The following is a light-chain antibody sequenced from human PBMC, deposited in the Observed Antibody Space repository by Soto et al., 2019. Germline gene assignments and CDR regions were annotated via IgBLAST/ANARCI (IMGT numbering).Light chain of an antibody. V-gene: IGKV3-20*01. Sequence: ESMLTQSPGTLSLSPRERATLSCRASLSVSTRYLAWYQQKPGQAPRLLIYGASIRAAGIPDRFSGSGSGTDFTLTISRLEAEDFAVYYCHHFGSSPLACTFGQGNKLEI. CDR2: GAS. J-gene: IGKJ2*02. CDR3: HHFGSSPLACT. CDR1: LSVSTRY.